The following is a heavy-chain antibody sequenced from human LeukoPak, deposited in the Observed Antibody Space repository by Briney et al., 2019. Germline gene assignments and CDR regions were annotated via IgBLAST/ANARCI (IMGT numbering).Heavy chain of an antibody. J-gene: IGHJ5*02. CDR1: GGSISSYY. D-gene: IGHD6-13*01. V-gene: IGHV4-59*01. CDR2: IYYSGST. Sequence: SETLSLTCTVSGGSISSYYWSRIRQPPGKGLEWIGYIYYSGSTNYNPSLKSRVTISVDTSKNQFSLKLSSVTAADTGVYYCAISSSGVFDPWGQGTLVTVSS. CDR3: AISSSGVFDP.